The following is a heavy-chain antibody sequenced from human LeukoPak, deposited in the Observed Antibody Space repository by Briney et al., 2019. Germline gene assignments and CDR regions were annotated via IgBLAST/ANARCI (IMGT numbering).Heavy chain of an antibody. J-gene: IGHJ4*02. D-gene: IGHD4-17*01. CDR3: ARLEKTVTYXLHY. V-gene: IGHV5-10-1*01. CDR1: GSIFXXXX. Sequence: ISXKGSGSIFXXXXISWXRQLXGXGRXWXGRIDPSDSYTNYSPSFQGHVTISADKSISTAYLQWSSLKASDTAMYYCARLEKTVTYXLHYWGQGTLXXVSS. CDR2: IDPSDSYT.